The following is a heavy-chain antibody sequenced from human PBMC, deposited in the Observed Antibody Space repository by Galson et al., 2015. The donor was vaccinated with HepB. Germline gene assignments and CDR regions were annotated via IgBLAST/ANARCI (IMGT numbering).Heavy chain of an antibody. CDR3: AKVGSDIVVVVAATPSAFDI. V-gene: IGHV3-23*01. Sequence: LSCAASGFTFSSYAMSWVRQAPGKGLEWVSAISGSGGSTYYADSVKGRFTISRDNSKNTLYLQMNSLRAEDTAVYYCAKVGSDIVVVVAATPSAFDIWGQGTMVTVSS. CDR2: ISGSGGST. D-gene: IGHD2-15*01. J-gene: IGHJ3*02. CDR1: GFTFSSYA.